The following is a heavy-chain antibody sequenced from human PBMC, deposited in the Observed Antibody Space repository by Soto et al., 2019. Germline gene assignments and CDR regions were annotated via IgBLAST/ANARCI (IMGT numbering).Heavy chain of an antibody. J-gene: IGHJ6*02. D-gene: IGHD4-4*01. V-gene: IGHV1-2*02. CDR1: GYSLRANY. CDR2: INHTSSGT. Sequence: APVKVSCKASGYSLRANYMHWVRQATGQGLEWMGWINHTSSGTVYAQKFQGRVTMTRDTSLTTADMQLNRLTPDDRAIYYCARDSTVDGPDKYAMDVWG. CDR3: ARDSTVDGPDKYAMDV.